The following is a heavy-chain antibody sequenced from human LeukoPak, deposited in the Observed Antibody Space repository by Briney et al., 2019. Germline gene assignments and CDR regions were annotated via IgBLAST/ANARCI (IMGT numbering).Heavy chain of an antibody. Sequence: PSETLSLTCAVYGGSFSGYYWSWIRQPPGKGLEWIGEINHSGSTNYNPSLKSRVTISVDTSKNQFSLKLSSVTAADTAVYYCARGPLEVGATHWGQGTLVTVSS. CDR1: GGSFSGYY. V-gene: IGHV4-34*01. D-gene: IGHD1-26*01. CDR2: INHSGST. CDR3: ARGPLEVGATH. J-gene: IGHJ4*02.